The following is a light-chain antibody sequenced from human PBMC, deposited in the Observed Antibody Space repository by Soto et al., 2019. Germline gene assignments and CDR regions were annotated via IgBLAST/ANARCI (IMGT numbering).Light chain of an antibody. J-gene: IGKJ5*01. CDR3: QQGYSTPPVT. CDR1: QSIFNF. V-gene: IGKV1-39*01. CDR2: AAS. Sequence: DIQMTQSPSSLSASVGDRVTISCRASQSIFNFLNWYQQKPGKAPKVLIYAASSLQSGVPARFSGSGSGTEFTLTISNLQPEDFAIYHCQQGYSTPPVTFGQGTRLEVK.